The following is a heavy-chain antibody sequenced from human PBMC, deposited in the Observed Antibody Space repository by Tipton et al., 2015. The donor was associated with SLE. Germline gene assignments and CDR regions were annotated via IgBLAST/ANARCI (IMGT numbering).Heavy chain of an antibody. D-gene: IGHD4-17*01. J-gene: IGHJ4*02. Sequence: QSGAEVKKPGASVKVSCKASGYTFTGYYMHWVRQAPGQGLEWMGGIIPIFGTANYAQKFQGRVTITADESTSTAYMELSSLRSEDTAVYYCARGLDYGDLPFDYWGQGSLVTVSS. V-gene: IGHV1-69*13. CDR1: GYTFTGYY. CDR3: ARGLDYGDLPFDY. CDR2: IIPIFGTA.